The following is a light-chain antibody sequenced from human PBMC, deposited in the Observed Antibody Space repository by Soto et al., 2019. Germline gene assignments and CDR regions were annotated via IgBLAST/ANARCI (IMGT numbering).Light chain of an antibody. Sequence: VVTQEPSFSVSPGGTVTLTCGLSSGSVSTSYYPSWYQQTPGQAPRTLIYSTNTRSSGVPDRFSGSILGNKAALTITGAQADDESDYYCVLYMGSGISVFGGGTKLTVL. CDR1: SGSVSTSYY. CDR2: STN. J-gene: IGLJ2*01. CDR3: VLYMGSGISV. V-gene: IGLV8-61*01.